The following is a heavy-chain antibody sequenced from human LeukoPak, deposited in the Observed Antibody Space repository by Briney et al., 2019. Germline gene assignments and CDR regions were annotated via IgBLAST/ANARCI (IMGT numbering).Heavy chain of an antibody. CDR2: ISSSSSYI. CDR3: ASSYRIAAAGKGGFDY. CDR1: GFTFSSYS. J-gene: IGHJ4*02. V-gene: IGHV3-21*01. D-gene: IGHD6-13*01. Sequence: GGSLRLSCAASGFTFSSYSMNWVRQAPGEGLEWVSSISSSSSYIYYADSVKGRFTISIDNAKNSLYLQMNSLRAEDTAVYYCASSYRIAAAGKGGFDYWGQGTLVTVSS.